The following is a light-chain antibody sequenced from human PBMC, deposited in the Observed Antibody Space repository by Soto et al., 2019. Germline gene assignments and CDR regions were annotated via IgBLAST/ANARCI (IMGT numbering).Light chain of an antibody. Sequence: QSALTQPASVSGSPGQSITISCTGTSSDVGGYNFVSWYQQHPGKAPKHMIYEVNKRPSGVSNRFSGSKSANTASLTISGLQAEDEGDYYCSSYTSSNTLVFGGGTQLTVL. CDR2: EVN. CDR3: SSYTSSNTLV. V-gene: IGLV2-14*01. J-gene: IGLJ3*02. CDR1: SSDVGGYNF.